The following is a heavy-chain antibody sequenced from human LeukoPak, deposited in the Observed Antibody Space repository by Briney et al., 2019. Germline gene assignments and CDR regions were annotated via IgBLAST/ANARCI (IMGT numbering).Heavy chain of an antibody. CDR2: IKRETDGGSI. V-gene: IGHV3-15*01. CDR1: GFTVSSNY. J-gene: IGHJ1*01. D-gene: IGHD3-22*01. Sequence: GGSLRLSCAASGFTVSSNYMSWVRQAPGKGLEWLGRIKRETDGGSIDYAAPVKGRFTISRDDSRNTLYLQMDSLKIEDTAVYYCTTDRYYDNSELQFQHWGQGTLVTVSS. CDR3: TTDRYYDNSELQFQH.